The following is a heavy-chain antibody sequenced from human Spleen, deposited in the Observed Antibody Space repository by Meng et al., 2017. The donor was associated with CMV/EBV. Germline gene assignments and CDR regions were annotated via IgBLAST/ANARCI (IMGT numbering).Heavy chain of an antibody. CDR2: ISSSSSTI. CDR3: ARLSGGSYY. D-gene: IGHD1-26*01. V-gene: IGHV3-48*04. CDR1: GFTFSSDS. J-gene: IGHJ4*02. Sequence: GESLKISCAASGFTFSSDSMNWVRQAPGKGLEWVSYISSSSSTIYYADSVKGRFTISRDNAKNSLYLQMNSLRAEDTAVYYCARLSGGSYYWGQGTLVTVSS.